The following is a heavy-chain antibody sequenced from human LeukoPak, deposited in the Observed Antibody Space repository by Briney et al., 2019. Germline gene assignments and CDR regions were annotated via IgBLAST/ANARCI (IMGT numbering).Heavy chain of an antibody. Sequence: GGSLRLSCAASGFTLSSYEMNWVRQAPGKGLEWVSYISSSGGTIYYADSVKGRFTISRDNAKNSVYLQMNSLRAEDTGIYYRAYYYGSGSSLWGQGTLVTVSS. CDR3: AYYYGSGSSL. CDR1: GFTLSSYE. D-gene: IGHD3-10*01. V-gene: IGHV3-48*03. CDR2: ISSSGGTI. J-gene: IGHJ4*02.